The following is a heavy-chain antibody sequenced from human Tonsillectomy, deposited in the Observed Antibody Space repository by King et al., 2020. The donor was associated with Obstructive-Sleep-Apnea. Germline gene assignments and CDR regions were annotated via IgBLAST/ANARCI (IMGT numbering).Heavy chain of an antibody. Sequence: VQLVESGGGVVQPGRSLRLSCAASGFTFSNYAMYWVRQAPGKGLECVTIISYDGKTKHYADSVMGRFTISRDNSKNTLYLQMNSLRGEDTAMYYCARGTSWRAFDSWGQGTLVTVPS. CDR2: ISYDGKTK. V-gene: IGHV3-30*04. J-gene: IGHJ4*02. D-gene: IGHD2-2*01. CDR1: GFTFSNYA. CDR3: ARGTSWRAFDS.